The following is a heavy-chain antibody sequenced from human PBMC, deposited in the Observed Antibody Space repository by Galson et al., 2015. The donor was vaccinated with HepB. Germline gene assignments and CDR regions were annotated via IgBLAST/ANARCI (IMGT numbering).Heavy chain of an antibody. J-gene: IGHJ5*02. V-gene: IGHV3-7*03. CDR3: ARGLAATPGWFDP. D-gene: IGHD2-15*01. Sequence: SLRLSCAASGFTFSSYWMSWVRQAPGKGLEWVANIKQDESEKYYVDSVKGRFTISRDNAKNSLYLQMNSLRAEDTAVYYCARGLAATPGWFDPWGQGTLVTVSS. CDR2: IKQDESEK. CDR1: GFTFSSYW.